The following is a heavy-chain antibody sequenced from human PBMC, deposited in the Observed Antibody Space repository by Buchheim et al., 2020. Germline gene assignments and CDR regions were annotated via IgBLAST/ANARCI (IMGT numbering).Heavy chain of an antibody. D-gene: IGHD3-22*01. Sequence: EVQLVESGGGLVQSEGSLRLSCVVSGFTFSASWMSWVRQAPGKGLEWVANINGDGSVKQYADSVKGRFTISSDNARQSLYLQMNSLKGEDTAIYYCARDYSYDTHDYWGLGTL. CDR3: ARDYSYDTHDY. CDR2: INGDGSVK. J-gene: IGHJ4*02. CDR1: GFTFSASW. V-gene: IGHV3-7*01.